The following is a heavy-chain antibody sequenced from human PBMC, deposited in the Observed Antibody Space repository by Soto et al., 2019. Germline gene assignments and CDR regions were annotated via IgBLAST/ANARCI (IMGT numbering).Heavy chain of an antibody. CDR2: ISAYNGNT. CDR3: ARDSRRYYYDSSGYSPAGY. CDR1: GYTFTSYG. V-gene: IGHV1-18*01. D-gene: IGHD3-22*01. Sequence: QVQLVQSGAEVKKPGASVKVSCKASGYTFTSYGISWVRQAPGQGLEWMGWISAYNGNTNYAQKLQGSVTMTTDTSKSTAYMELRSLRSDDTAVYYCARDSRRYYYDSSGYSPAGYWGQGTLVTVSS. J-gene: IGHJ4*02.